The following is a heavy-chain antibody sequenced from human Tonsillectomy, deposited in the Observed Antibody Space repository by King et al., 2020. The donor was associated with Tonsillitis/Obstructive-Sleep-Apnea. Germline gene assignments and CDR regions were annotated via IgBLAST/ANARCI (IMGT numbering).Heavy chain of an antibody. D-gene: IGHD1-26*01. CDR1: GGSISIYY. J-gene: IGHJ3*02. CDR2: IYYSGST. Sequence: HVQLQESGPGLVKPSETLSLTCTVSGGSISIYYWNWIRQPPGKGLEWIGYIYYSGSTNYNPSLKSRVTISVDTSKNQFSLKLSSVTAADTAVYYCARVAWDDGFDIWGQGKMVTVSS. CDR3: ARVAWDDGFDI. V-gene: IGHV4-59*01.